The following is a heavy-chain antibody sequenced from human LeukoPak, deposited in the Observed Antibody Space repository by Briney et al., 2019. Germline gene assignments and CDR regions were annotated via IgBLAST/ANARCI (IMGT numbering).Heavy chain of an antibody. D-gene: IGHD6-13*01. Sequence: GGSLRLSCAASGFTFSSYAMHWVRQAPGKGLEWVAVISYDGSNKYYADSVKGRFTISRDNSKNTLYLQMNSLRAEDTAVYYCARVRRQQLVRARYFDYWGQGTLVTVSS. CDR2: ISYDGSNK. CDR1: GFTFSSYA. CDR3: ARVRRQQLVRARYFDY. V-gene: IGHV3-30-3*01. J-gene: IGHJ4*02.